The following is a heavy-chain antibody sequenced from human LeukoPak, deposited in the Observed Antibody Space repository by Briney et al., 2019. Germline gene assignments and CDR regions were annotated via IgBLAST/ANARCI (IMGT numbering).Heavy chain of an antibody. CDR1: GFTFNIYS. CDR2: ITSSSHYI. Sequence: GGSLRLSCAVSGFTFNIYSMNWVRQAPGKGLEWVSRITSSSHYIFYADSVKGRFTISRDNANNSLYLDMSSLRADDTAVYYCARAENSGSGGLDPWGQGTLVTVSS. CDR3: ARAENSGSGGLDP. V-gene: IGHV3-21*01. J-gene: IGHJ5*02. D-gene: IGHD2-15*01.